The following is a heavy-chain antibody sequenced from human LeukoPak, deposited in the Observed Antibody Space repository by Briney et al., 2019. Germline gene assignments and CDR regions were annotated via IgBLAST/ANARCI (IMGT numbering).Heavy chain of an antibody. J-gene: IGHJ4*02. Sequence: GGSLRLSCAASGFTVSTNYMTWVRQAPGKGLEWVSFIYSDGSTYYADSVKGRFTISRDNSKNTLYLQMNSLRAEDTAVYYCAKYSSSYSSSWYERYYFDYWGQGTLVTVSS. CDR1: GFTVSTNY. CDR2: IYSDGST. V-gene: IGHV3-53*01. CDR3: AKYSSSYSSSWYERYYFDY. D-gene: IGHD6-13*01.